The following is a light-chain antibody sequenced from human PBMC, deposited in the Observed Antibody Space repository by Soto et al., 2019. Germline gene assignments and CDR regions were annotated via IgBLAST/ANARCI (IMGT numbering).Light chain of an antibody. Sequence: DIQMTQSPSTLSGSVGDRVTITCRASQTISSWLAWYQQKPGKAPKLLIYKASTLKSGVPSRFSGSGSGTDFTLTISSLQPDDFATYYCQHDNSYSEAFGQGTKVEL. CDR3: QHDNSYSEA. V-gene: IGKV1-5*03. CDR1: QTISSW. J-gene: IGKJ1*01. CDR2: KAS.